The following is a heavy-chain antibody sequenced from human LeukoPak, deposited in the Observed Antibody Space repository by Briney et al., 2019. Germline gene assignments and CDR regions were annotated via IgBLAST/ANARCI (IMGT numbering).Heavy chain of an antibody. D-gene: IGHD3-9*01. J-gene: IGHJ6*03. CDR2: IIPIFGTA. Sequence: SVKVSCKASGGTFSSYAISWVRQAPGQGLEWMGGIIPIFGTANYAQKFQGRVTITADKSTSTAYMELSSLRSEDTAVYYCARDVRYFDWVRRYYYYYMDVWGKGTTVTISS. CDR1: GGTFSSYA. V-gene: IGHV1-69*06. CDR3: ARDVRYFDWVRRYYYYYMDV.